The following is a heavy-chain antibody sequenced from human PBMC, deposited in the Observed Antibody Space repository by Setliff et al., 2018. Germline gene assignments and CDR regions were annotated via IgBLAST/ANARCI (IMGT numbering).Heavy chain of an antibody. Sequence: SETLSLTCTVSGGSISSYYWSWIRQPAGKGLEWIGHIYIGGSANYNPSLKSRVTMSIDTSKNQFSLKLNSVTAADMAVYYGAREQWLDPPGYYYMDVWGKGTTVTVSS. D-gene: IGHD6-19*01. J-gene: IGHJ6*03. CDR1: GGSISSYY. CDR3: AREQWLDPPGYYYMDV. V-gene: IGHV4-4*07. CDR2: IYIGGSA.